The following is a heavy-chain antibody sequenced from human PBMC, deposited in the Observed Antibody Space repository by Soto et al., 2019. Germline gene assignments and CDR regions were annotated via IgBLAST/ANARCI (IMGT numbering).Heavy chain of an antibody. CDR3: ARHVPAAGYYYGMDV. D-gene: IGHD2-2*01. CDR1: GGTFSSYA. J-gene: IGHJ6*02. V-gene: IGHV1-69*12. CDR2: IIPIFGTE. Sequence: QVQLVQSGAEVKKPGSSVKVSCKASGGTFSSYAISWVRQAPGQGLEWMGGIIPIFGTEDSAQKFQGRVTINADESTRTAYMDLSSLRSEATAVYYCARHVPAAGYYYGMDVWGQGTTVTVSS.